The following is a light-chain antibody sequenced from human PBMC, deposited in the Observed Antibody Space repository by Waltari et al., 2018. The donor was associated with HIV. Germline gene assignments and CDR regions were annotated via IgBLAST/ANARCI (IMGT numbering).Light chain of an antibody. CDR2: YKSDSDK. Sequence: QTVLTQPSSLSASPGASASLTCTLRSDISVGNSRIYWYQQRAGSPPRYLLRYKSDSDKAKAAEVPSRFSGSTDCSANVGMLIISGLESEDEADYYCMRWYGHTWVFGGGTKLTVL. J-gene: IGLJ3*02. V-gene: IGLV5-45*03. CDR3: MRWYGHTWV. CDR1: SDISVGNSR.